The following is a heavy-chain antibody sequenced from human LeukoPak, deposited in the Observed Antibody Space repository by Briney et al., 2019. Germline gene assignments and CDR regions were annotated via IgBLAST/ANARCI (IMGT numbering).Heavy chain of an antibody. V-gene: IGHV1-8*01. J-gene: IGHJ5*02. CDR1: GYTFTSYD. CDR3: ARTYYYDSSGYYNWFDP. Sequence: ASENVSCKASGYTFTSYDINWVRQATGQGLEWMGWMNPNSGNTGYAHKFQGRVTMTRNTSISTAYMELSSLRSEDTAVYYCARTYYYDSSGYYNWFDPWGQGTLVTVSS. CDR2: MNPNSGNT. D-gene: IGHD3-22*01.